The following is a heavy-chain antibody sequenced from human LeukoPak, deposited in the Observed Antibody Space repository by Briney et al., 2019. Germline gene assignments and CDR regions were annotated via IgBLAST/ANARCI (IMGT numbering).Heavy chain of an antibody. Sequence: ASVKVSCKTSNYXFPTYGISWVRQAPGQGLEWIGWISAYSGHTNYAQKFLGRVTMTTDTSTSTAYMALRSPTSGDTAVYYCARAGSYDYFFDYWGQGTLVTVSS. J-gene: IGHJ4*02. CDR1: NYXFPTYG. CDR3: ARAGSYDYFFDY. CDR2: ISAYSGHT. D-gene: IGHD3-16*01. V-gene: IGHV1-18*01.